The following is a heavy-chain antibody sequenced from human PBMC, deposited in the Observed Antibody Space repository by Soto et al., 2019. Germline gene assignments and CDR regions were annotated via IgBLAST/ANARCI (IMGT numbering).Heavy chain of an antibody. CDR1: GGSFSGYY. V-gene: IGHV4-34*01. CDR3: ARALNNYYDSSGYYTG. J-gene: IGHJ4*02. D-gene: IGHD3-22*01. CDR2: INHSGST. Sequence: QVQLQQWGAGLLKPSETLSLTCAVYGGSFSGYYWSWIRQPPGKGLEWIGEINHSGSTNYNPSLKGRGTISVDTSKNQFSLKLSSVTAADTAVYYCARALNNYYDSSGYYTGWGQGTLVTVSS.